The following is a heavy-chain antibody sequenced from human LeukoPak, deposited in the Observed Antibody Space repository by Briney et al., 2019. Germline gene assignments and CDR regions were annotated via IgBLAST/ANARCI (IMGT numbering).Heavy chain of an antibody. CDR2: ISSSGSTI. Sequence: GGSLRLSCAAAGFAFSSYEMNWVRQAPGKGLEWVSYISSSGSTIYYADSVKGRFTISRDNAKSSLYLQMNSLRAEDTAVYYCAELGITMIGGVWGKGTTVTISS. J-gene: IGHJ6*04. V-gene: IGHV3-48*03. CDR1: GFAFSSYE. CDR3: AELGITMIGGV. D-gene: IGHD3-10*02.